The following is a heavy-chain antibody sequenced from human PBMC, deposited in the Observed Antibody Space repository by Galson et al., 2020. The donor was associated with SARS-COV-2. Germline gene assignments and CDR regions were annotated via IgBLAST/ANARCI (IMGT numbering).Heavy chain of an antibody. CDR1: GFSFSDYT. CDR3: VRDKDWAFGY. CDR2: IGGSSSVT. D-gene: IGHD3-9*01. Sequence: GGSLRLSCVASGFSFSDYTMNWVRQAPRKGLESISYIGGRTPEKGLAWIPYIGGSSSVTSYADSVEGRVTISRDNAKSSLYLQINSLRVEDTVVYYCVRDKDWAFGYWGQGTLVTVSS. J-gene: IGHJ4*02. V-gene: IGHV3-48*01.